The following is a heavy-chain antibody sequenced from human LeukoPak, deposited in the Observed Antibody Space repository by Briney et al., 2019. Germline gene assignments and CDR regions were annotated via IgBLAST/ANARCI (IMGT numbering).Heavy chain of an antibody. CDR2: INPSGGST. J-gene: IGHJ3*02. CDR3: ARANYYGSGSYYNVGAFDI. V-gene: IGHV1-46*01. CDR1: GYTFTNYY. D-gene: IGHD3-10*01. Sequence: ASVKVSCKASGYTFTNYYMHWVRQAPGQGLEWMGIINPSGGSTGYAQKFQGRVTMTRDTSTSTVYMELSSLRSEDTAVHYCARANYYGSGSYYNVGAFDIWGQGTLVTVSS.